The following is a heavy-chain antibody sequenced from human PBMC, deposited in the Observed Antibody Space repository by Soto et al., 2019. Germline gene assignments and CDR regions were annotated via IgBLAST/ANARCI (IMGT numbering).Heavy chain of an antibody. Sequence: SVKVSCKASVGTLNSYAISWVRQAPGQGLEWMGGIIPIFGTANYAQKFQGRVTITADESTSTAYMELSSLRSEDTAVYYCARRGPRDAFDIWGQGTMVTVSS. CDR1: VGTLNSYA. J-gene: IGHJ3*02. V-gene: IGHV1-69*13. CDR2: IIPIFGTA. CDR3: ARRGPRDAFDI.